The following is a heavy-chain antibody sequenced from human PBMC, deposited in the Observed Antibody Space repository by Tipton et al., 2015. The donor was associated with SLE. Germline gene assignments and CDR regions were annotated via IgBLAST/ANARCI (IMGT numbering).Heavy chain of an antibody. V-gene: IGHV3-21*01. D-gene: IGHD3-22*01. Sequence: SLRLSCAASGFTFSSYEMNWVRQAPGKGLEWVSSISSSSSYIYYADSVKGRFTISRDNAKNSLYLQMNSLRAEDTAVYYCAPLGGMIVAGAFDIWGQGTMVTVSS. J-gene: IGHJ3*02. CDR1: GFTFSSYE. CDR2: ISSSSSYI. CDR3: APLGGMIVAGAFDI.